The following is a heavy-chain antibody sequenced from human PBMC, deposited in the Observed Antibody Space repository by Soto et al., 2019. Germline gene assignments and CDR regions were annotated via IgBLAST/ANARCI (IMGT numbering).Heavy chain of an antibody. V-gene: IGHV4-59*08. CDR2: ISYSGST. J-gene: IGHJ4*02. CDR3: ARSYGSGSYYTWYYFAY. CDR1: GGSISTYY. D-gene: IGHD3-10*01. Sequence: SETLSLTCSVSGGSISTYYWSWIRQPPGKGLEWIGYISYSGSTNYNPSLKSRVTILVDTSNNQFSLKLSSVTAADTAVYYCARSYGSGSYYTWYYFAYWGQGTLVTVS.